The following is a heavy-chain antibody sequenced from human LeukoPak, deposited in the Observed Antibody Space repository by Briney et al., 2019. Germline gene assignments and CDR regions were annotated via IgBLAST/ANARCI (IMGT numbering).Heavy chain of an antibody. CDR3: ARSIAVAGSLLSRFDY. Sequence: PGGSLRLSCAASGFTFDDYTMHWVRQAPGKGLEWVSLISWDGGSTYYADSVKGRFTISRDNSKNSLYLQMNSLRTEDTALYYCARSIAVAGSLLSRFDYWGQGTLVTVSP. CDR2: ISWDGGST. D-gene: IGHD6-19*01. V-gene: IGHV3-43*01. J-gene: IGHJ4*02. CDR1: GFTFDDYT.